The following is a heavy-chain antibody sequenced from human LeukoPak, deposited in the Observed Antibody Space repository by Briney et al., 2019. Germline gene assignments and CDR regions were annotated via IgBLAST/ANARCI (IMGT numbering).Heavy chain of an antibody. CDR2: IYYSGST. CDR1: GGSISSYY. CDR3: ARSSYYYWFDP. V-gene: IGHV4-59*01. D-gene: IGHD1-26*01. J-gene: IGHJ5*02. Sequence: SETLSLTCTVSGGSISSYYWSWIRQPPGKGLEWIGYIYYSGSTNYNPSLKSRVTISVDTSKNQFSLKLSSVTAADTAVYYCARSSYYYWFDPWGQGTLVTVSS.